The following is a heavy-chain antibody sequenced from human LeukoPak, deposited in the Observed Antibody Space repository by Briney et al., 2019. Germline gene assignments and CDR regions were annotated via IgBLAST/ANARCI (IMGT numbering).Heavy chain of an antibody. CDR1: GLTFSSQW. CDR2: SKNTADGGTT. J-gene: IGHJ4*02. CDR3: TTAKWLLKY. D-gene: IGHD5-12*01. V-gene: IGHV3-15*01. Sequence: GGSLRLSCAASGLTFSSQWMSWVRQAPGKGLEWVGRSKNTADGGTTDYAVPVKGRFTISRDDSKSTLYLQMNSLKTEDTAVYFCTTAKWLLKYWGQGTLVTVSS.